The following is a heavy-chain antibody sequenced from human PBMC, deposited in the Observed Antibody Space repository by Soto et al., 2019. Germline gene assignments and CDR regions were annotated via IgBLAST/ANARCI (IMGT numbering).Heavy chain of an antibody. CDR3: ARDMTTVTPYYYYGMDV. D-gene: IGHD4-4*01. J-gene: IGHJ6*02. CDR2: IYYSGST. CDR1: GGSISSGDYY. Sequence: PSETLSLTCTVSGGSISSGDYYWSWIRQPPGKGLEWIGYIYYSGSTYYNPSPKSRVTISVDTSKNQFSLKLSSVTAADTAVYYCARDMTTVTPYYYYGMDVWGQGTTVTVSS. V-gene: IGHV4-30-4*01.